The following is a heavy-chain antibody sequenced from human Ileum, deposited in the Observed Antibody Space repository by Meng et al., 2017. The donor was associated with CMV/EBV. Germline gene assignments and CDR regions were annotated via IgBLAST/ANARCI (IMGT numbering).Heavy chain of an antibody. CDR3: ARVDGGTFDV. CDR1: GDSVSNNYVA. Sequence: ETLSLTCDISGDSVSNNYVAWNWIRQSPSRGLEWLGRTYYRSKWRNDYALSVKTRININADTSKNQFSLRLNSVTPEDTAVYYCARVDGGTFDVWGQGTMVTVSS. J-gene: IGHJ3*01. D-gene: IGHD3-16*01. V-gene: IGHV6-1*01. CDR2: TYYRSKWRN.